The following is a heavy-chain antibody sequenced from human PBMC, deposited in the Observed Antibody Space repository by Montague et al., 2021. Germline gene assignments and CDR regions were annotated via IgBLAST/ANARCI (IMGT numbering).Heavy chain of an antibody. J-gene: IGHJ4*02. CDR3: ARDQGQGYCGGDCYVGLDY. CDR2: INGNSINI. CDR1: GFLFNNYV. Sequence: SRSLSLSASGFLFNNYVMNWVRQAPGKGLEWVSGINGNSINIDYADSVKGRFTISRDNAKNSLYLQMNSLRAEDTAVYFCARDQGQGYCGGDCYVGLDYWGQGTLVTVSS. D-gene: IGHD2-21*01. V-gene: IGHV3-9*01.